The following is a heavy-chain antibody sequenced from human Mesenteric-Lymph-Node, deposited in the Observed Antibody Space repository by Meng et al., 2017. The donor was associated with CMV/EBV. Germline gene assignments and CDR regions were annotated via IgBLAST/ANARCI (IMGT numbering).Heavy chain of an antibody. CDR3: ARGLLRIAAAGYNWFDP. CDR1: GGSISSSSYY. Sequence: SETLSLTCTVSGGSISSSSYYWGWIRQPPGKGLEWIGSIYYSGSTYYNPSLKSRVTISVDTSKNQFSLKLSSVTAADTAVYYCARGLLRIAAAGYNWFDPWGQGTLVTVSS. D-gene: IGHD6-13*01. J-gene: IGHJ5*02. V-gene: IGHV4-39*01. CDR2: IYYSGST.